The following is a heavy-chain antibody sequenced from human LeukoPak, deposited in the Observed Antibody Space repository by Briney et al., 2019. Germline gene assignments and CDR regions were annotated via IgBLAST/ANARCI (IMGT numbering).Heavy chain of an antibody. Sequence: KPGGSLRLSCAASGFTFSSYSMNWVRQAPGKGLEWVSSISSSSSYIYYADSVKGRFTISRDNAKNSLYLQMNSLRAEDTAVYYCARDSWIQLWLKYYGMDVWGQGTMVTVSS. CDR2: ISSSSSYI. CDR1: GFTFSSYS. V-gene: IGHV3-21*01. D-gene: IGHD5-18*01. J-gene: IGHJ6*02. CDR3: ARDSWIQLWLKYYGMDV.